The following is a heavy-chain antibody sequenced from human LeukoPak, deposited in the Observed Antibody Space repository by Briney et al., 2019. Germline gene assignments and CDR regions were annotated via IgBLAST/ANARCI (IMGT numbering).Heavy chain of an antibody. CDR2: IIPIFGTA. CDR1: GGTFSSYA. J-gene: IGHJ4*02. D-gene: IGHD3-3*01. CDR3: ARAGRTIFGVVTQYYFDY. Sequence: SVKVSCKASGGTFSSYAISWVRQAPGQGLEWMGGIIPIFGTANYAQKFQGRVTITTDESTSTAYMELSSLRSEDTAVYYCARAGRTIFGVVTQYYFDYWGQGTLVTVSS. V-gene: IGHV1-69*05.